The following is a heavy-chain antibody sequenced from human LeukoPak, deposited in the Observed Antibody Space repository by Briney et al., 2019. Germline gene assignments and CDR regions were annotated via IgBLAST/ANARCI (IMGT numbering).Heavy chain of an antibody. J-gene: IGHJ4*02. CDR3: VREAERRIVM. CDR2: IHVSGTT. V-gene: IGHV4-38-2*02. D-gene: IGHD1-1*01. Sequence: KPSDTLSLTRVVSGFSISSGYYGCSSPQPPGKGLEWIAIIHVSGTTFYNSSLNSPVANTIATTKNPFSLKLCSLPAPDTAVYFCVREAERRIVMWGGGTRVSVSS. CDR1: GFSISSGYY.